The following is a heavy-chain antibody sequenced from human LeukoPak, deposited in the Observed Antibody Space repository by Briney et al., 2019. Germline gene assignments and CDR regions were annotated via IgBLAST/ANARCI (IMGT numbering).Heavy chain of an antibody. CDR1: GYTFTGYY. D-gene: IGHD2-2*01. Sequence: ASVKVSCKASGYTFTGYYMHWVRQAPGQGLEWMGWINPNSGGTNYAQKLQGRVTMTTDTSTSTAYMELRSLRSDDTAVYYCARATPMPYCSCTSCYGFDPWGQGTLVTVSS. J-gene: IGHJ5*02. CDR3: ARATPMPYCSCTSCYGFDP. CDR2: INPNSGGT. V-gene: IGHV1-2*02.